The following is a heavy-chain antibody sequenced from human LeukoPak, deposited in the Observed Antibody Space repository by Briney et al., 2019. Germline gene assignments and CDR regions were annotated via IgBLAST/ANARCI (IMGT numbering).Heavy chain of an antibody. CDR1: GFTFSSYW. J-gene: IGHJ4*02. V-gene: IGHV3-7*03. CDR3: ARRYFDY. CDR2: IKQDGTEK. Sequence: GGSLRPSCVASGFTFSSYWMSWVRQAPGKGLEWVANIKQDGTEKYYVDSVKGRFTISRDNARNSLYLQMNSLRAEDTAVYYCARRYFDYWGQGTLATVSS.